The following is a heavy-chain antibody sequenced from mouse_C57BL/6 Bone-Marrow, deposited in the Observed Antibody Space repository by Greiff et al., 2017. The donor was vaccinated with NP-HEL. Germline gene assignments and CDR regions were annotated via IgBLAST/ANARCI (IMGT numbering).Heavy chain of an antibody. CDR3: ARPAQALYYFDY. Sequence: QVQLQQPGAELVKPGASVKMSCKASGYTFTSSWITWVKQRPGQGLEWIGDIYPGSGSTNYNEKFKSKATLTVDTSSSTAYMQLSSLTSEDSAVYYCARPAQALYYFDYWGQGTTLTVSS. V-gene: IGHV1-55*01. D-gene: IGHD3-2*02. J-gene: IGHJ2*01. CDR2: IYPGSGST. CDR1: GYTFTSSW.